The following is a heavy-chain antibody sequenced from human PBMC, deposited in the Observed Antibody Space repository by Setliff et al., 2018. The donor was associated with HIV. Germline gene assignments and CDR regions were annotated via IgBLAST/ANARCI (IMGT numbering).Heavy chain of an antibody. J-gene: IGHJ3*02. D-gene: IGHD5-18*01. Sequence: ASVKVSCKTSGYIFIRYYIFWVRQAPGQGLEWMGNINPHTGVTKYAEKFQGRVTMTTDTSSTAYMELRSLYTYDTAVYYCAKDRPGYIYGQGDAFEIWGQGTMVTVSS. CDR3: AKDRPGYIYGQGDAFEI. V-gene: IGHV1-18*04. CDR1: GYIFIRYY. CDR2: INPHTGVT.